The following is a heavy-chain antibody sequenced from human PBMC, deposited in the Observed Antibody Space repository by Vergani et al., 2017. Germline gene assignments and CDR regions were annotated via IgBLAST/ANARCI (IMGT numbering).Heavy chain of an antibody. CDR1: GGSISSGGYY. Sequence: QVQLQESGPGLVKPSQTLSLTCTVSGGSISSGGYYWSWIRQHPGKGLEWIGYIYYSGSTYYNPSLKSRVTISVDTSKNQFSLKLSSVTAADTAVYYCARGRGYSYGEYYFDYWGQGTLVTVSS. CDR2: IYYSGST. V-gene: IGHV4-31*03. D-gene: IGHD5-18*01. CDR3: ARGRGYSYGEYYFDY. J-gene: IGHJ4*02.